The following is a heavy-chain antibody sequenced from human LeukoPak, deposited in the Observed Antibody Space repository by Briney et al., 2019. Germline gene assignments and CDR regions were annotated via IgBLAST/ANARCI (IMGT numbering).Heavy chain of an antibody. CDR3: AKADWYGGGDFDY. J-gene: IGHJ4*02. CDR1: GFTFSSYA. V-gene: IGHV3-23*01. CDR2: ISGSGGTT. Sequence: GGSLRLSCAASGFTFSSYAMSWVRQAPGKGLEWVSDISGSGGTTYYADSVKGRFTISRDNSKNALYLQMNSLRAEDTAVYYCAKADWYGGGDFDYWGQGTLVTVSS. D-gene: IGHD3-9*01.